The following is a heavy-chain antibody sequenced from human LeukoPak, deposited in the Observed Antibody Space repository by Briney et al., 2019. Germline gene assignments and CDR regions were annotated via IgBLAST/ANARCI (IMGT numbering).Heavy chain of an antibody. J-gene: IGHJ4*02. Sequence: GGSLRLSCAASGFTFSNYGMHWVRQAPGKGLEWVALISYDGGDKYYAESMKGRITISRDNAENTLYLQMNNLRPDDTAFYFCVKEGVEYSYSYGDYWGQGTLVTVSS. CDR2: ISYDGGDK. CDR1: GFTFSNYG. V-gene: IGHV3-30*18. CDR3: VKEGVEYSYSYGDY. D-gene: IGHD3-16*01.